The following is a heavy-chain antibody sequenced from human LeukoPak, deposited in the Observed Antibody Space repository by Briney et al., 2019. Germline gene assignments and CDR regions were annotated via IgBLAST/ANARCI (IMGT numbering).Heavy chain of an antibody. CDR1: GGSFSGYY. D-gene: IGHD6-6*01. CDR2: INHSGST. CDR3: AREGGRAVAARPWYNWFDP. J-gene: IGHJ5*02. V-gene: IGHV4-34*01. Sequence: PSETLSLTCAVYGGSFSGYYWSWIRQPPGKGLEWIGEINHSGSTNYNPSLKSRVTISVDTSKNQFSPKLSSVTAADTAVYYCAREGGRAVAARPWYNWFDPWGQGTLVTVSS.